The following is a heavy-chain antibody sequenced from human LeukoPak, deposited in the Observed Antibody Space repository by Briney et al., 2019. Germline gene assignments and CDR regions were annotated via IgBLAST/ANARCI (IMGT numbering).Heavy chain of an antibody. CDR1: GYTFTSYY. J-gene: IGHJ4*02. D-gene: IGHD2-15*01. Sequence: ASVKVSCKASGYTFTSYYIHWVRQAPGQGLEWMGIINPSGGSTSYAQKFQGRVTMTRDTSTSTVYMELSSLRSEDTAVYYCARDRYCSGGSCDDRGFFDYWGQGTLVTVSS. V-gene: IGHV1-46*01. CDR3: ARDRYCSGGSCDDRGFFDY. CDR2: INPSGGST.